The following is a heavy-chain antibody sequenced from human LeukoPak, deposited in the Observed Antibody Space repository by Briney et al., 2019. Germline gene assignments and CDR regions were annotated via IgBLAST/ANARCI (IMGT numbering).Heavy chain of an antibody. CDR1: RFTFSSYS. CDR3: ARDGGGSLGY. D-gene: IGHD2-15*01. CDR2: ISSSGSYI. Sequence: GGSLRLSCAASRFTFSSYSMNWVRQAPGKGLEWVSSISSSGSYIYNADSVKGRFTISRDNAKNSLYLQMNSLRAEDTAVYYCARDGGGSLGYWGQGTLVTVSS. J-gene: IGHJ4*02. V-gene: IGHV3-21*01.